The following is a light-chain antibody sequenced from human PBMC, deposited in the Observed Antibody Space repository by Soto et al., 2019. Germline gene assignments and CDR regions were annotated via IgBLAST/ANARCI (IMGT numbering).Light chain of an antibody. CDR1: QRVSSGY. Sequence: EIVLTQSPGTLSLSPGERATLSCRASQRVSSGYLAWYQQKPGQAPRLLIYGASSRATGIPDRFSGTGSGTDFTLTISSLEPEDFAVYYCQQRSNWPPITFGQGTRLEIK. CDR3: QQRSNWPPIT. V-gene: IGKV3D-20*02. CDR2: GAS. J-gene: IGKJ5*01.